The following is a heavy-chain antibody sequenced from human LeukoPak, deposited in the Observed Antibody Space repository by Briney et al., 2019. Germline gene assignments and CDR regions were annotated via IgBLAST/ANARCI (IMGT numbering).Heavy chain of an antibody. D-gene: IGHD1-7*01. CDR2: ISSSSSYI. CDR3: ARDSGNYLDAFDI. V-gene: IGHV3-21*01. J-gene: IGHJ3*02. Sequence: GGSLRLSCVASGITFSTYSINWVRQAPGKGLEWVSSISSSSSYIYYADSVKGRFTISRDNAKNSLYLQMNSLRAEDTAVYYCARDSGNYLDAFDIWGQGTMVTVSS. CDR1: GITFSTYS.